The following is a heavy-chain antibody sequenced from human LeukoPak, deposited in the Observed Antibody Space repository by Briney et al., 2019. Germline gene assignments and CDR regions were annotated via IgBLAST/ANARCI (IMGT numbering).Heavy chain of an antibody. CDR1: GFSFSTFG. V-gene: IGHV3-33*08. CDR2: IWNDGSKK. Sequence: GGSLRLSCAASGFSFSTFGMPWARRAPGKGLEWVAVIWNDGSKKFYAESVKGRFTISRDNSQNTLYLQMNRLRAEDTAVYYCARGRYCSSASCSFDYWGLGTLVTVSS. D-gene: IGHD2-2*01. CDR3: ARGRYCSSASCSFDY. J-gene: IGHJ4*02.